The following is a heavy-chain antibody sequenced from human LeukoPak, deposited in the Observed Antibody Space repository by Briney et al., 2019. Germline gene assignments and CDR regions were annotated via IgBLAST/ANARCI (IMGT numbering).Heavy chain of an antibody. D-gene: IGHD4-17*01. J-gene: IGHJ6*03. Sequence: GESLRLSCAASGFTFSDYYMSWIRQAPGKGLDWVAYISSSGSTIYYADPVKGRFTISRDNAKNSLYLQMNSLRAEDTAVYYCARVPRVTTFPYYYYYMDVWGKGTTVTISS. V-gene: IGHV3-11*01. CDR2: ISSSGSTI. CDR1: GFTFSDYY. CDR3: ARVPRVTTFPYYYYYMDV.